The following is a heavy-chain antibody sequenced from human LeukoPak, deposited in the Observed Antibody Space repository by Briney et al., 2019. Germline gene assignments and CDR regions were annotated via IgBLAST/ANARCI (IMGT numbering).Heavy chain of an antibody. V-gene: IGHV4-59*01. CDR2: IYYSGST. CDR3: ARRFDY. CDR1: GGFISSFY. J-gene: IGHJ4*02. Sequence: SETLSLTCTVSGGFISSFYWSWIRQPPGKGLEWVGSIYYSGSTNYNPSLKSRVTISLDTSKNQFSLKLSSVTAADTAVYYCARRFDYWGQGTVVSVSS.